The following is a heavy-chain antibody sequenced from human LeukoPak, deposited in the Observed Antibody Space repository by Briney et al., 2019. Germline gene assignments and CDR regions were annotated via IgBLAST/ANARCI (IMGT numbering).Heavy chain of an antibody. CDR2: IKQDGSEK. D-gene: IGHD6-19*01. V-gene: IGHV3-7*01. CDR3: ARDLGSIAVAGPSDY. J-gene: IGHJ4*02. Sequence: GGSLRLSCAASGFTFSSYWMSWVRQAPGKGLEWVANIKQDGSEKYYVDSVKGRFTISRDNAKNSLYLQMNSLRAEDTAVYYCARDLGSIAVAGPSDYWGQGTLVTVSS. CDR1: GFTFSSYW.